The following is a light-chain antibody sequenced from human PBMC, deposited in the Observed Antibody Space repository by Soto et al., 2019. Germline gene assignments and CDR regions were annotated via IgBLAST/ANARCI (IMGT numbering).Light chain of an antibody. CDR3: QQYYSSPYT. CDR1: RSVLFSSDSENY. V-gene: IGKV4-1*01. Sequence: DIVMTQSPDSLAVSLGERATINCKSSRSVLFSSDSENYLAWYQQKPGQPPKLLIYWASTRESGVPDRFSGSGSGTDFTLTISSLQAEDVAVYYCQQYYSSPYTFGQRTKLEI. J-gene: IGKJ2*01. CDR2: WAS.